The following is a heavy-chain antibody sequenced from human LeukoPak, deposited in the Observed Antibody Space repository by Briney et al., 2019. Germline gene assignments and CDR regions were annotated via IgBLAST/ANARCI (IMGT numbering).Heavy chain of an antibody. CDR2: ISDNSART. CDR3: AREYDSSWPS. J-gene: IGHJ5*02. CDR1: GFSFRTYA. D-gene: IGHD3-22*01. V-gene: IGHV3-23*01. Sequence: GGSLRLSCAASGFSFRTYAMSWVRQAPGKGMEWVSAISDNSARTYYADSVKGRFTISRDNSKNTLFVQMNSLRAEDTAVYYCAREYDSSWPSWGQGTLVTVSS.